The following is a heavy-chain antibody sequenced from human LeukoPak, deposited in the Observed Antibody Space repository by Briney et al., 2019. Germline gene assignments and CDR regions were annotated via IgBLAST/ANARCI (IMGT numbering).Heavy chain of an antibody. V-gene: IGHV3-23*01. CDR3: AKGGATTVWIDAFDI. CDR2: VSGSGGST. CDR1: GFTFSSYA. Sequence: GGSLRLSCAASGFTFSSYAMSWVRQPPGKGLEWVAAVSGSGGSTYYADSVKGRFTISRDNSKNTLYLQMTSLRAEDTAVYYCAKGGATTVWIDAFDIWGQGTMVTVSS. D-gene: IGHD1-26*01. J-gene: IGHJ3*02.